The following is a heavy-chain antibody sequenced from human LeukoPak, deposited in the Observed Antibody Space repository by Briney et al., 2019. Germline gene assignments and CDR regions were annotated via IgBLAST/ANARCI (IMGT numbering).Heavy chain of an antibody. V-gene: IGHV3-23*01. CDR2: ISGSGGST. Sequence: PGGSLRLSCAASGFTFSDDAMSWVRQAPGKGLEWVSVISGSGGSTNYADSVKGRFTISRDNSKNTLYLQMNSLRVEDTAVYYCAKPMGSSGCYDYWGQGTLVTVSS. D-gene: IGHD6-19*01. J-gene: IGHJ4*02. CDR1: GFTFSDDA. CDR3: AKPMGSSGCYDY.